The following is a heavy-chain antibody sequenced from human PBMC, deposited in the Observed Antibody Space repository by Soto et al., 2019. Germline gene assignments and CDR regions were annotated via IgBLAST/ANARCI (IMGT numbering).Heavy chain of an antibody. CDR3: AKDREKYGGSFHYFDY. CDR1: GFTFSSYC. Sequence: QVQLVESGGGVVQPGRSLRLSCAASGFTFSSYCMHWVRQAPGKGLEWVAVISYDGSNKYYADSVKGRFTISRDNSKNRLYLQMNSLRAEETAVYYCAKDREKYGGSFHYFDYWGQGTLVTVSS. CDR2: ISYDGSNK. D-gene: IGHD1-26*01. V-gene: IGHV3-30*18. J-gene: IGHJ4*02.